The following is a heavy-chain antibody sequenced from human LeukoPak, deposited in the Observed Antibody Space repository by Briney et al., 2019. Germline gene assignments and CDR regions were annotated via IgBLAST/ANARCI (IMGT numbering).Heavy chain of an antibody. CDR3: ARVRRQKATKAHNWFDP. Sequence: TLSLTCTVSGGSISSYYWSWIRQPPGKGLEWIGYIYYSGSTNYNPSLKSRVTISVDTSKNQFSLKLSSVTAADTAVYYCARVRRQKATKAHNWFDPWGQGTLVTVSS. J-gene: IGHJ5*02. D-gene: IGHD6-25*01. V-gene: IGHV4-59*12. CDR1: GGSISSYY. CDR2: IYYSGST.